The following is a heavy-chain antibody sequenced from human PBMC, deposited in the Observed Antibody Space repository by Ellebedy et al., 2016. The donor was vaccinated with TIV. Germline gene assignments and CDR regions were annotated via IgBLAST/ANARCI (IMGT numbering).Heavy chain of an antibody. CDR3: ARDEAIAVAVPILNDYYYYGMDV. D-gene: IGHD6-19*01. Sequence: GESLKISCAASGFTFSDYYMSWIRQAPGKWLEWVSYISSSGSTIYYADSVKGRFIISRDNAKNSLYLQMNSLRAEDTAVYYCARDEAIAVAVPILNDYYYYGMDVWGQGTTVTVSS. V-gene: IGHV3-11*01. CDR1: GFTFSDYY. J-gene: IGHJ6*02. CDR2: ISSSGSTI.